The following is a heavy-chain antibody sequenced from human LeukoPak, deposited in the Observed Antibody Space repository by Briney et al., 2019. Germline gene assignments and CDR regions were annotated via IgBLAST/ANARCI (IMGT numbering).Heavy chain of an antibody. D-gene: IGHD3-22*01. CDR1: GGSFSGYY. V-gene: IGHV4-34*01. CDR3: ARVGRLYYYDSSGTYYFDY. Sequence: PSETLSLTCAVYGGSFSGYYWSWIRQPPGKGLEWIGEINHSGSTNYNPSLKSRVTISVDTPKNQFSLKLSSVTAADTAVYYCARVGRLYYYDSSGTYYFDYWGQGTLVTVSS. CDR2: INHSGST. J-gene: IGHJ4*02.